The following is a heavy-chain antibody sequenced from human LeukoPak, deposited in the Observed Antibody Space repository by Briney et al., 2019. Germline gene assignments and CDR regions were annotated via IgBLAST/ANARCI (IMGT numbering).Heavy chain of an antibody. CDR2: MNPNSGNT. CDR3: ARGPEYYYDSSGYFDY. D-gene: IGHD3-22*01. Sequence: ASVKVPCKASGYTFTSYDINWVRQATGQGLEWMGWMNPNSGNTGYAQKFQGRVTMTRNTSISTAYMELSSLRSEDTAVYYCARGPEYYYDSSGYFDYWGQGTLVTVSS. CDR1: GYTFTSYD. J-gene: IGHJ4*02. V-gene: IGHV1-8*01.